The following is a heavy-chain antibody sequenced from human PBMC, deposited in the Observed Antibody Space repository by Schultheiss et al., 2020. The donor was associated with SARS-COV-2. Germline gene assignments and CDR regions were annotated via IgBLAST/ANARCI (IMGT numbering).Heavy chain of an antibody. CDR3: AKELGNNNGFDY. D-gene: IGHD2-8*01. CDR1: GFSFSAYG. CDR2: IWSAGRND. V-gene: IGHV3-33*06. J-gene: IGHJ4*02. Sequence: GGSLRLSCAASGFSFSAYGMHWVRHLPGKGLEWVAIIWSAGRNDFYAASVKGRFTVSRDNARNIVFLQMSSLRVADTAMYYCAKELGNNNGFDYWGQGTLVAVSS.